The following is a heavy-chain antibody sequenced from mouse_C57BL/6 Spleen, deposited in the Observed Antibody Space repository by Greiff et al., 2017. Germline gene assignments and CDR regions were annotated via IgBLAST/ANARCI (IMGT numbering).Heavy chain of an antibody. J-gene: IGHJ2*01. V-gene: IGHV10-3*01. CDR2: IRSKSSNYAT. CDR1: GFTFNTYA. D-gene: IGHD1-1*01. Sequence: EVMLVESGGGLVQPKGSLKLSCAASGFTFNTYAMHWVRQAPGKGLEWVARIRSKSSNYATYYADSVKDRFTISRDDSQSMLYLQMNNLKTEDTAMYYCVRDQDYYYGSSFDYWGQGTTLTVSS. CDR3: VRDQDYYYGSSFDY.